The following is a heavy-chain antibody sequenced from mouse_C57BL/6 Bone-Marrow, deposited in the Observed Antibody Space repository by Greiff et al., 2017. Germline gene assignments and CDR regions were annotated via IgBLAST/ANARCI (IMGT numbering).Heavy chain of an antibody. CDR2: INPNNGGT. V-gene: IGHV1-22*01. Sequence: VQLQQSGPVLVKPGASVKMSCKASGFTFTDYYMNWVKQSHGKSLEWIGYINPNNGGTSYNQKFKGKATLTVNKSSSTAYLELRSLTSEDSAVYYCARRGGDWYFDVWGTGTTVTVSS. CDR3: ARRGGDWYFDV. D-gene: IGHD1-1*02. J-gene: IGHJ1*03. CDR1: GFTFTDYY.